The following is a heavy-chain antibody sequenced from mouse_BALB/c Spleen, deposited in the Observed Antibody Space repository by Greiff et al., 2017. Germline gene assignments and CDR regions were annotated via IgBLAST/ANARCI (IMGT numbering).Heavy chain of an antibody. CDR1: GYSITSDYA. Sequence: EVKLQESGPGLVKPSQSLSLTCTVTGYSITSDYAWNWIRQFPGNKLEWMGYISYSGSTSYNPSLKSRISITRDTSKNQFFLQLNSVTTEDTATYYCARRDYYGSRDYAMDYWGQGTSVTVSS. J-gene: IGHJ4*01. CDR2: ISYSGST. CDR3: ARRDYYGSRDYAMDY. V-gene: IGHV3-2*02. D-gene: IGHD1-1*01.